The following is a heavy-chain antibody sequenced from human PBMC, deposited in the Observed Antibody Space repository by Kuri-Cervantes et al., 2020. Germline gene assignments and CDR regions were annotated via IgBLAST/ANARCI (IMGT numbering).Heavy chain of an antibody. J-gene: IGHJ6*02. CDR2: ISYDGSNK. D-gene: IGHD2-21*02. Sequence: GESLKISCAASGFTFSSYGMHWVRQAPGKGLEWVAVISYDGSNKYYADSVKGRFTISRDNSKNTLYLQMNSLRAEDTAVYYCAKDLIRGDLGYYGMDVWGQGTTVTVSS. V-gene: IGHV3-30*18. CDR1: GFTFSSYG. CDR3: AKDLIRGDLGYYGMDV.